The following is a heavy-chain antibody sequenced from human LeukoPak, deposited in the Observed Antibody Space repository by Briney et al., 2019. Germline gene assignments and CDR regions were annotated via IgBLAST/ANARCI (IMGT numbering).Heavy chain of an antibody. V-gene: IGHV3-11*04. Sequence: GGSLRLSCAASGFTFSDYYMSWIRQAPGKGLEWVAYISSSGSNIYYADSVKGRFTISRDKAKNSMYMKMNSQRAEDTAVYYCARTIQLYAFDIWGQGTMVTVSS. J-gene: IGHJ3*02. CDR1: GFTFSDYY. CDR2: ISSSGSNI. CDR3: ARTIQLYAFDI. D-gene: IGHD5-18*01.